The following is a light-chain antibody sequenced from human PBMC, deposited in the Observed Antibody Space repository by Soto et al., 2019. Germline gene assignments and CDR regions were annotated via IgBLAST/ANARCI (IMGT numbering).Light chain of an antibody. V-gene: IGKV3-11*01. CDR2: DAS. Sequence: EIVLTQSPATLSLSPGERATLSCRASQSVSHYLAWYQQKPGQAPRLLIYDASNRATGTPARFSGSGSGTDFTLTISSLEPEDFAVYYCQQREHWPQLTFGQGTRLEI. J-gene: IGKJ5*01. CDR3: QQREHWPQLT. CDR1: QSVSHY.